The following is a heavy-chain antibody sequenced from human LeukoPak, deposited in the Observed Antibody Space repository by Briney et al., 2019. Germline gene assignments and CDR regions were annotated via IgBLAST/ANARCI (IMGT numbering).Heavy chain of an antibody. CDR2: IYSGGST. CDR1: GFTVSSSY. V-gene: IGHV3-53*01. D-gene: IGHD3-3*01. CDR3: ARVIPQDYDFWSGYNDAFDI. J-gene: IGHJ3*02. Sequence: GGSLRLSCAASGFTVSSSYMTWVRRAPGKGLEWVSLIYSGGSTYYPDSVKGRFTISRDNSKNTLYLQMNSLRAEDTAVYYCARVIPQDYDFWSGYNDAFDIWGQGTMVTVSS.